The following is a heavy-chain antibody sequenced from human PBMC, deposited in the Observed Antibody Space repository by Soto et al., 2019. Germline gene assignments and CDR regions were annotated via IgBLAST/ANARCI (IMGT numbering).Heavy chain of an antibody. V-gene: IGHV4-34*01. CDR1: GGSFSDYY. CDR2: IADSGST. J-gene: IGHJ6*03. D-gene: IGHD6-13*01. Sequence: QVQLQQWGAGLLKPSETLSLTCAVYGGSFSDYYWTWIRQPPGKGLEWIGDIADSGSTNYNPSLMSRVTISVDTSKHQFSLKLSSVTAADTAVYYCARPTRTWYSHYYYYMDVWGKGTTVTVSS. CDR3: ARPTRTWYSHYYYYMDV.